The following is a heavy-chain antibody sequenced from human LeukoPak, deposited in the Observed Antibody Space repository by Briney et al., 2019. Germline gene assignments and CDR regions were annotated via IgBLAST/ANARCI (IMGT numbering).Heavy chain of an antibody. Sequence: PGGSLRLSCAASGFTFSNAWMNWVRQAPGKGLEWVSYISSSGSTIYYADSVKGRFTISRDNAKNSLYLQMNSLRAEDTAVYYCAREIAAAGTPLDYWGQGTLVTVSS. D-gene: IGHD6-13*01. V-gene: IGHV3-48*04. CDR3: AREIAAAGTPLDY. CDR2: ISSSGSTI. CDR1: GFTFSNAW. J-gene: IGHJ4*02.